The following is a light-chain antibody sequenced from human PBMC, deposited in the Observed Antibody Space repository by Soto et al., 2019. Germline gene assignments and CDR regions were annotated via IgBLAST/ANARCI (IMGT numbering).Light chain of an antibody. CDR3: QQRSNWPRT. V-gene: IGKV3-11*01. CDR1: PSVSSY. CDR2: DAS. Sequence: EIVLTQSPATLSLSPGERATLSCRASPSVSSYLAWYQQKPGQAPRLLIYDASNRATGIPTRFSCSGSGTDFTLTISSLEPEDSAVYYCQQRSNWPRTFGQGTKLEIK. J-gene: IGKJ2*01.